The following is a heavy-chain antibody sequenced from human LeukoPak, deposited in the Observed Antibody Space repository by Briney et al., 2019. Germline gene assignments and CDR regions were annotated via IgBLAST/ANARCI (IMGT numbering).Heavy chain of an antibody. CDR3: ARGGTPWTYYYDSSGHGPFDY. D-gene: IGHD3-22*01. J-gene: IGHJ4*02. CDR2: ISYDGTNK. Sequence: GGSLRLSCAASGFTFSSYGMHWVRQAPGKGLEWVAVISYDGTNKYYADSVKGRFTISRDNSKNTLYLQMNSLRAEDTAVYYCARGGTPWTYYYDSSGHGPFDYWGQGILVTVSS. CDR1: GFTFSSYG. V-gene: IGHV3-30*03.